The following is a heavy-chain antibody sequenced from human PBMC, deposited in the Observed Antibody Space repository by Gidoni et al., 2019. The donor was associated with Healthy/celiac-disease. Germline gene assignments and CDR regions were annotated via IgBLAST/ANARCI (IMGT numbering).Heavy chain of an antibody. V-gene: IGHV1-18*01. CDR1: GYTFTSYG. CDR2: ISAYNGNT. D-gene: IGHD3-10*02. Sequence: QVQLVQSGAEVKKPGASVKVSCMASGYTFTSYGISWVRQAPGQGLEWMGWISAYNGNTNYAQKLQGRVTMTTDTSTSTAYMELRSLRSDDAAVYYCARSSRFGELLSYYYYYYGMDVWGQGTTVTVSS. CDR3: ARSSRFGELLSYYYYYYGMDV. J-gene: IGHJ6*02.